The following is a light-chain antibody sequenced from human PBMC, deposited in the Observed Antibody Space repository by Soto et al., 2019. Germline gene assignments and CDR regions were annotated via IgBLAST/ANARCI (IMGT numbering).Light chain of an antibody. V-gene: IGKV1-39*01. CDR2: AAS. Sequence: DILMTQSPSSLSASVGDRVTITCRASQSISTYLNWYQQRPGKAPKLLIYAASYLQTGVPSRFSGSRSGTDFTLTISSLQPEDFATYYCQQSYITPWTFGQGTKVDIK. J-gene: IGKJ1*01. CDR1: QSISTY. CDR3: QQSYITPWT.